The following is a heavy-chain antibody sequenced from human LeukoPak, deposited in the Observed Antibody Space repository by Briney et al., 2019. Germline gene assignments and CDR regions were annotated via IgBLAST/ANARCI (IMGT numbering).Heavy chain of an antibody. CDR2: IYYSGST. CDR1: GGSISSSSYY. D-gene: IGHD3-10*02. V-gene: IGHV4-39*01. J-gene: IGHJ4*02. CDR3: ASLGAAGYVHY. Sequence: SETLSLTCTVSGGSISSSSYYWGWIRQPPGKGLEWIASIYYSGSTYNNPSLKSRVSISVDTAKNQFSLKLTSVTAADTAVYYCASLGAAGYVHYWGQGTLVTVSS.